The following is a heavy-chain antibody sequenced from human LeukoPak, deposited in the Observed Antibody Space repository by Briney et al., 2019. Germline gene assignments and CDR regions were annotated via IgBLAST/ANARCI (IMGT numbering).Heavy chain of an antibody. D-gene: IGHD3-16*02. CDR3: ARDEFGIMITFGGVIGDAFDI. CDR2: ISGSDGST. V-gene: IGHV3-23*01. CDR1: GFTFSNAW. J-gene: IGHJ3*02. Sequence: PGGSLRLSCAASGFTFSNAWMSWFRQAPGKGLEWVSGISGSDGSTYYAESVKGRFTISRDNSKNTLYLQMNSLRAEDTAVYYCARDEFGIMITFGGVIGDAFDIWGQGTMVTVSS.